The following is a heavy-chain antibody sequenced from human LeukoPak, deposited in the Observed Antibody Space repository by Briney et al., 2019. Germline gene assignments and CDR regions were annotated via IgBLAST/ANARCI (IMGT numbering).Heavy chain of an antibody. V-gene: IGHV3-21*01. CDR1: GFTFSSYS. D-gene: IGHD6-6*01. CDR3: ARLYSSSSGGGAFDI. CDR2: ISSSSSYI. J-gene: IGHJ3*02. Sequence: GGSLRLSCAASGFTFSSYSMNWVRQAPGKGLEWVSSISSSSSYIYYADSVKGRFTISRDNAKNSLYLQMNSLRAEDTAVYYCARLYSSSSGGGAFDIWGQGTMVTVSS.